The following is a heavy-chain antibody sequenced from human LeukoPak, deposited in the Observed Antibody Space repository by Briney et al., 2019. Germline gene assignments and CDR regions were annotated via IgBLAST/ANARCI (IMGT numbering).Heavy chain of an antibody. CDR3: ATAPDSSGWYPDY. J-gene: IGHJ4*02. D-gene: IGHD6-19*01. CDR2: FDPEDGET. CDR1: GYTLTELS. Sequence: ASVKVSCKVSGYTLTELSMHWVRQAPGKGLEWMGGFDPEDGETIYAQKFQGRVTMTEDTSTDTAYMELSSLRSGDTAVYYCATAPDSSGWYPDYWGQGTLVTVSS. V-gene: IGHV1-24*01.